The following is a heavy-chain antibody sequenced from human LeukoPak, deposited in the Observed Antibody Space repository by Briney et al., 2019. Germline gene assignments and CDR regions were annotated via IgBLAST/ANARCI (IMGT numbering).Heavy chain of an antibody. V-gene: IGHV3-7*01. CDR1: GFTFSSYW. Sequence: GGSLRLSCAASGFTFSSYWMSWVRQAPGEGLEWVANIKQDGSEKYYVDSVKGRFTISRDNAKNSLYLQMNSLRAEDTAVYYCARVTPKRYCSSTSCFNDYWGQGTLVTVSS. CDR3: ARVTPKRYCSSTSCFNDY. D-gene: IGHD2-2*01. CDR2: IKQDGSEK. J-gene: IGHJ4*02.